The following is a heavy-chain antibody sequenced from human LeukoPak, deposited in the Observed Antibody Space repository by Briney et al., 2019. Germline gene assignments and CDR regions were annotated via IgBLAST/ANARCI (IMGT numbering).Heavy chain of an antibody. J-gene: IGHJ4*02. CDR2: ISGSGGST. V-gene: IGHV3-23*01. Sequence: GGSLRLSYAASGFTFSSYAMSWVRQAPGKGLEWVSAISGSGGSTYYADSVKGRFTISRDNSKNTLYLQMNSLRAEDTAVYYCAKRGDCSSTSCYHFDYWGQGTLVTVSS. CDR1: GFTFSSYA. D-gene: IGHD2-2*01. CDR3: AKRGDCSSTSCYHFDY.